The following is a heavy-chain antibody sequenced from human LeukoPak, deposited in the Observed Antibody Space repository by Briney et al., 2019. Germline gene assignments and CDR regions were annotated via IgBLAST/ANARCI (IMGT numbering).Heavy chain of an antibody. Sequence: ASVKVSCKASGYTFTGYHMHWVRQAPGQGLEWMGWINPISGVTNYAQKFQGRVTMTRDTSISTAYMELSRLRSDDTAVYYCARDPYYDSSGYPHYYYGMDVWGQGTTVTVSS. J-gene: IGHJ6*02. CDR1: GYTFTGYH. D-gene: IGHD3-22*01. CDR2: INPISGVT. V-gene: IGHV1-2*02. CDR3: ARDPYYDSSGYPHYYYGMDV.